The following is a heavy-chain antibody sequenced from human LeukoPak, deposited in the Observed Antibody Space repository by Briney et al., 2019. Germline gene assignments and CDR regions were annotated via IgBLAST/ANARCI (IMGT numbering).Heavy chain of an antibody. Sequence: SVKVSCKASGGTFSSYAISWVRQAPGQGLEWMGRIIPILGIANYAQKFQGRVTITADKFTSTAYMELSSLRSEDTAVYYCARVGVSAYYYDSSGYPPDYWGQGTLVTVSS. CDR1: GGTFSSYA. J-gene: IGHJ4*02. V-gene: IGHV1-69*04. CDR3: ARVGVSAYYYDSSGYPPDY. CDR2: IIPILGIA. D-gene: IGHD3-22*01.